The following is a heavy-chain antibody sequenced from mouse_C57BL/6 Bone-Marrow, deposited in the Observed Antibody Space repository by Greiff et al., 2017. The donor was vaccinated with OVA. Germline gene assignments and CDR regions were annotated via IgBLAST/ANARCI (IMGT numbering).Heavy chain of an antibody. V-gene: IGHV1-80*01. CDR3: GRERTAQATAWCAY. CDR1: GYAFSSYW. CDR2: IYPGAGDS. D-gene: IGHD3-2*02. J-gene: IGHJ3*01. Sequence: QVQLQQSGAELVKPGASVKISCKASGYAFSSYWMNWVKQRPGKGLEWIGQIYPGAGDSNYNGKFTGQATLTADKSSSTAYMQRSSLTSADSAVYFCGRERTAQATAWCAYWGQGTLVTVSA.